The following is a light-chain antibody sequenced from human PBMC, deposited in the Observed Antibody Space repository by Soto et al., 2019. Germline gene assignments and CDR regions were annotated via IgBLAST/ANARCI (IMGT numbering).Light chain of an antibody. V-gene: IGKV3-20*01. CDR1: QSVSTSY. J-gene: IGKJ1*01. CDR3: HQYGRSPWT. CDR2: GAS. Sequence: EIVLTQSPATLSLSPGERATLSCRASQSVSTSYLSWPQQKPRQAPMLLIYGASSTATSIPDMCSGSWSRTVFTLTTSRLEAEDFAVYFCHQYGRSPWTFGQGTKVDIK.